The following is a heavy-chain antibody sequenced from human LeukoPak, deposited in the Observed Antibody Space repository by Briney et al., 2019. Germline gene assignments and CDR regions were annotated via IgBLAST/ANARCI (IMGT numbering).Heavy chain of an antibody. CDR2: ITPNSGGT. V-gene: IGHV1-2*02. CDR1: GYTFTAYY. D-gene: IGHD3-16*01. Sequence: ASVKVSCKASGYTFTAYYMHWVRLAPGQGLEWMGWITPNSGGTKYAQRFQGRVTMTRDTSISTAYMELSGLRSEDTAVYYCANDDPRYYYGMDVWGQGTTVTVSS. CDR3: ANDDPRYYYGMDV. J-gene: IGHJ6*02.